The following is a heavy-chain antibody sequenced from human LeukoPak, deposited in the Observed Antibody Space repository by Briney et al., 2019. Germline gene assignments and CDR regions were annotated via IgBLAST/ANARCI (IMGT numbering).Heavy chain of an antibody. Sequence: SETLSLTCTVSGGSINSYFWSWIRQSPGKGLLWSGYIHDSGSTNYNPSLKSRVTISLATSKNQFSLRLSSVTAADTAVYYCARLNSRSYYFPMDVWGQGTTVTVSS. CDR3: ARLNSRSYYFPMDV. CDR2: IHDSGST. V-gene: IGHV4-59*12. CDR1: GGSINSYF. D-gene: IGHD2/OR15-2a*01. J-gene: IGHJ6*02.